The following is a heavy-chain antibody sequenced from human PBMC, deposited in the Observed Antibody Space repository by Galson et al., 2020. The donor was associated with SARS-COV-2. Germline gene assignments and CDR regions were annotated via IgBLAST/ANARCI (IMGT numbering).Heavy chain of an antibody. CDR2: IRGSGETT. V-gene: IGHV3-23*01. J-gene: IGHJ1*01. CDR3: AKEVPMTGRTDEYFRH. CDR1: GFTFSSCP. D-gene: IGHD3-9*01. Sequence: GGSLRLSCAASGFTFSSCPMSWVRQAPGQGLEWVTEIRGSGETTYYADSVKGRFTILRDTSKNPLYLQMNSMRDEDTAVYYCAKEVPMTGRTDEYFRHWVQGTLVTVYS.